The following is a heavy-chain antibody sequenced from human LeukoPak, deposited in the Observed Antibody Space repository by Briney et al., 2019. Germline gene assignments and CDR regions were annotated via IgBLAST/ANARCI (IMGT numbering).Heavy chain of an antibody. J-gene: IGHJ3*02. D-gene: IGHD4-17*01. Sequence: GGFLRLSCAASGFSFSSYGMDWVRQAPGKGLEWVAFIRYDGNNKDYADSVKGRFTISRDNSKNTLYLQMNSLRVDDTAVYYCAKGYGDLVAFDIWGQGTMVTVSS. CDR2: IRYDGNNK. CDR3: AKGYGDLVAFDI. V-gene: IGHV3-30*02. CDR1: GFSFSSYG.